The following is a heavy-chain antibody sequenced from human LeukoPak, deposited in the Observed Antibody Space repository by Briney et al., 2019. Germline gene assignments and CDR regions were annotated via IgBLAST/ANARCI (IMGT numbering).Heavy chain of an antibody. CDR2: IIPIFGTA. CDR3: ARDSGYSSSWYQKTPSDDY. CDR1: GGTFSSYA. J-gene: IGHJ4*02. V-gene: IGHV1-69*05. Sequence: SVKVSCKASGGTFSSYAISWVRQAPGQGLEWMGGIIPIFGTANYAQKFQGRVTITTDESTSTAYMELSSLRSEDTAVYYCARDSGYSSSWYQKTPSDDYWGQGTLVTVSS. D-gene: IGHD6-13*01.